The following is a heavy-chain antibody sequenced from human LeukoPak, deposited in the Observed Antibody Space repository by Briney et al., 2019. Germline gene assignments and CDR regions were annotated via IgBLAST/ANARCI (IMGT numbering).Heavy chain of an antibody. D-gene: IGHD3-10*01. CDR3: ARGLLVGGSGSEHDY. CDR1: GYTFTDFG. CDR2: MNPNSGNT. V-gene: IGHV1-8*01. J-gene: IGHJ4*02. Sequence: GASVKVSCKASGYTFTDFGISWVRQAPGQGLGWMGWMNPNSGNTGYAQKFQGRVTMTRNTSISTAYMELSSLRSEDTAVYYCARGLLVGGSGSEHDYWGQGTLVTVSS.